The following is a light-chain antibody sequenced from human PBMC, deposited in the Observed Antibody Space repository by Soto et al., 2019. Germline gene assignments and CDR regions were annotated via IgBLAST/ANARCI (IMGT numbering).Light chain of an antibody. J-gene: IGLJ3*02. Sequence: QSALTQPASVSGSPGQSITISCTGTSSDVGGYNYVSWYQQHPGKAPKLMIYDVTTRPSGVSDRFSGSKSGNTASLSISGLQAADEADYYCSSYTSSSINWVFGGGTKLTVL. CDR3: SSYTSSSINWV. CDR2: DVT. V-gene: IGLV2-14*03. CDR1: SSDVGGYNY.